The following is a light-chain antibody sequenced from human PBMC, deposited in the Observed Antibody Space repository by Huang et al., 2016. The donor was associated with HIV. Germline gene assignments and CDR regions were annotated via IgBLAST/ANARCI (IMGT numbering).Light chain of an antibody. J-gene: IGKJ2*01. Sequence: EIVMTQSPATLSVSPGERATLSCRASQSVTTNLAWYQQKPGQAPRRLIFGTSTRATGIPARFSGSGFGTEFTLTISSLQSEDFAVYYCQQYSDWPSFTFGQGTKLEI. V-gene: IGKV3-15*01. CDR1: QSVTTN. CDR2: GTS. CDR3: QQYSDWPSFT.